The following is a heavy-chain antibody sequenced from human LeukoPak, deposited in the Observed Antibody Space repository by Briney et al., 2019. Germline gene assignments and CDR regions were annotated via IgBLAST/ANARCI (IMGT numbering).Heavy chain of an antibody. V-gene: IGHV4-39*07. J-gene: IGHJ4*02. D-gene: IGHD7-27*01. CDR1: GGSISSSSYY. Sequence: SETLSLTCTVSGGSISSSSYYWGWIRQPPGKGLEWIGSIYYSGSTYYNPSLKSRVTISVDTSKNQFSLKLSSVTAADTAVYYCARDQYGNWVYWGQGTLVTVSS. CDR3: ARDQYGNWVY. CDR2: IYYSGST.